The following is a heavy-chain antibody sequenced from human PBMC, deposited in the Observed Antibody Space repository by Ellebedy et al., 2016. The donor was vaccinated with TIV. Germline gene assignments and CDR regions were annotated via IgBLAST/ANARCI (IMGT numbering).Heavy chain of an antibody. CDR2: ISSDGTTT. V-gene: IGHV3-74*01. J-gene: IGHJ4*02. Sequence: GGSLRLXCAASGFTFSTYWMHWVRQAPGKGLVWVSRISSDGTTTIYADSVKGRFTISRDNAKNTLYLQMDSLRAEDTAVYYCARAGSYLSETVFYWGQGTLITVSS. CDR3: ARAGSYLSETVFY. CDR1: GFTFSTYW. D-gene: IGHD3-10*01.